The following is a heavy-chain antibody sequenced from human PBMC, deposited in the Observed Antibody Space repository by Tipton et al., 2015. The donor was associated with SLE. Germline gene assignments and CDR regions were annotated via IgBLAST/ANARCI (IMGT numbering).Heavy chain of an antibody. CDR2: ISYSGTT. V-gene: IGHV4-59*12. Sequence: TLSLTCTVSGGSIRSYYWSWIRQPPGKGLEWIGSISYSGTTYYNPSLKSRVTISVDTSKNQFSLKLNSVTAADTAMYYCARDVAAEFDYWGQGTLVTVSS. D-gene: IGHD6-13*01. CDR1: GGSIRSYY. CDR3: ARDVAAEFDY. J-gene: IGHJ4*02.